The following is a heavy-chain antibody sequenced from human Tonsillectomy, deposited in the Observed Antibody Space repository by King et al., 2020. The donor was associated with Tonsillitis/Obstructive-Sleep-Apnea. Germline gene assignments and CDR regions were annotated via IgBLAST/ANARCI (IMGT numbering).Heavy chain of an antibody. CDR2: IDPSDSYT. D-gene: IGHD1-26*01. CDR3: ARMTGREGPTLDY. CDR1: GYSFTSYW. V-gene: IGHV5-10-1*03. Sequence: QLVQSGAEVKKPGESLRISCKGSGYSFTSYWISWVRQMPGKGLEWMGRIDPSDSYTKYSPSFQGQVTISADKSISTAYLQWNSLRASDTAMYYCARMTGREGPTLDYWGQGTLVTVSS. J-gene: IGHJ4*02.